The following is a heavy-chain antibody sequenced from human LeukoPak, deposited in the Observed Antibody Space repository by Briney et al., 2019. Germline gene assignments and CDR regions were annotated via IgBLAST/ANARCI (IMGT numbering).Heavy chain of an antibody. D-gene: IGHD1-1*01. J-gene: IGHJ4*02. Sequence: PSGTLSLTCAVSGYSISRGYHWGWIRQPPGKGLEWIGSIHHSGSTYYNSSLKSRVTISVDTSKNQFSLKVSSVTAADTAVYYCARVNWNPDYWGQGTLVTVSS. CDR1: GYSISRGYH. CDR2: IHHSGST. V-gene: IGHV4-38-2*01. CDR3: ARVNWNPDY.